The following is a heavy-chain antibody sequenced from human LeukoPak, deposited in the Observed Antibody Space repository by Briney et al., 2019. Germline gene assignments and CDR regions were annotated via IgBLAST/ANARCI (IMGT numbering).Heavy chain of an antibody. CDR1: GGSISGHY. Sequence: SETLSLTCAVSGGSISGHYWHWIRRPPGERLEWIGYIYYNGNTNYSPSLWGRVTSSVDTSKSQLSLNLSSVTAADTAVYYCARGPFEYYFDYWGQGKLVTVSS. CDR3: ARGPFEYYFDY. V-gene: IGHV4-59*11. D-gene: IGHD3-9*01. J-gene: IGHJ4*02. CDR2: IYYNGNT.